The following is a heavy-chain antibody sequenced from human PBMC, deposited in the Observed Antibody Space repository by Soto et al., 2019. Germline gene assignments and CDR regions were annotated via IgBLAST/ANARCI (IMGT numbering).Heavy chain of an antibody. CDR3: ARGNDWKSSTFDI. J-gene: IGHJ3*02. CDR1: GGSLTDHY. V-gene: IGHV4-59*11. CDR2: VYYSGGT. Sequence: QVQLQESGPGLVKPSETLSLTCTVAGGSLTDHYWNWFRQSPGKGLHWIGYVYYSGGTNYNPSLKSRVTMSVDTSKNQFFLNLRSVTAADTAVYYCARGNDWKSSTFDIWGQGKMVCVSS. D-gene: IGHD2-21*01.